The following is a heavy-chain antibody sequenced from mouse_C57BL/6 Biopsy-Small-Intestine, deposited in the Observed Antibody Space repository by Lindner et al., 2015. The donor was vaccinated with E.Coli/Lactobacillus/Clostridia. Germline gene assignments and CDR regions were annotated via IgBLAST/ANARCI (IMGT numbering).Heavy chain of an antibody. D-gene: IGHD4-1*01. J-gene: IGHJ3*01. Sequence: VQLQESGPELVKPGASVKISCKASGYAFSSSGMNWVKQRPGKGLEWIGRIYPGDGDTNYNGKFKGKATLTADKSSSTAYMQLSSLTSEDSAVYFCAKLGSWFAYWGQGTLVTVSA. CDR2: IYPGDGDT. V-gene: IGHV1-82*01. CDR1: GYAFSSSG. CDR3: AKLGSWFAY.